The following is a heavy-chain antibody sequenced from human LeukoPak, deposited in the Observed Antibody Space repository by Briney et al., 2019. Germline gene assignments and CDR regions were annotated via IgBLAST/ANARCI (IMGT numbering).Heavy chain of an antibody. D-gene: IGHD6-13*01. CDR2: IYYSGST. J-gene: IGHJ5*02. CDR1: GGSISSYY. V-gene: IGHV4-59*08. CDR3: ARAYSSSWYWFDP. Sequence: SETLSLTCTVSGGSISSYYWSWIRQPAGKGLEWIGYIYYSGSTNYNPSLKSRVTISVDTSKNQFSLKLSSVTAADTAVYYCARAYSSSWYWFDPWGQGTLVTVSS.